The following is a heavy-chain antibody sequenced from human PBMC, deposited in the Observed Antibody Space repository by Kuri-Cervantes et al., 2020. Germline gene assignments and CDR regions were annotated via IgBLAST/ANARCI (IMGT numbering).Heavy chain of an antibody. CDR3: ARVYSSSWPLYYGMDV. V-gene: IGHV1-8*01. CDR2: MNPNSGNT. D-gene: IGHD6-13*01. J-gene: IGHJ6*02. Sequence: ASVKVSCKASEYTFTSYDINWVRQATGQGLEWMGWMNPNSGNTGYAQKFQGRVTMTRNTSISTAYMELSSLRSEDTAVYYCARVYSSSWPLYYGMDVWGQGTTVTVSS. CDR1: EYTFTSYD.